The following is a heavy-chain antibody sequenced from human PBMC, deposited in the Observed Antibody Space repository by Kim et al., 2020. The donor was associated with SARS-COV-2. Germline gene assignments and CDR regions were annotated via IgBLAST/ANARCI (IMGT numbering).Heavy chain of an antibody. CDR3: ASGYYYDSSWHGMDV. J-gene: IGHJ6*02. D-gene: IGHD3-22*01. CDR1: GGSISSYY. V-gene: IGHV4-59*13. CDR2: IYYSGST. Sequence: SENLSLTCTVSGGSISSYYWSWIRQPPGKGLEWIGYIYYSGSTNYNPSLKSRVTISVVTSKNQFSLKLSSVTAADTAVYYCASGYYYDSSWHGMDVWGQGTTVTVSS.